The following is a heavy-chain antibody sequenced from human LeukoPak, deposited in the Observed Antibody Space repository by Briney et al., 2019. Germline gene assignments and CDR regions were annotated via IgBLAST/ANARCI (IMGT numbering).Heavy chain of an antibody. J-gene: IGHJ4*02. CDR1: GGSISSYY. V-gene: IGHV4-59*12. CDR3: ARDQGYYDSSGYYWAYFDY. D-gene: IGHD3-22*01. Sequence: SETLSLTCTVSGGSISSYYWSWIRQPPGKGLEWIGYIYYSGSTNYNPSLKSRVTISVDTSKNQFSLKLSSVTAADTAVYYCARDQGYYDSSGYYWAYFDYWGQGTLVTVSS. CDR2: IYYSGST.